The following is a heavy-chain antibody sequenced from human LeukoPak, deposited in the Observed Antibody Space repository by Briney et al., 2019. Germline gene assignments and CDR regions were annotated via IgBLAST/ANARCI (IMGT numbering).Heavy chain of an antibody. J-gene: IGHJ4*02. D-gene: IGHD6-19*01. V-gene: IGHV3-43*01. CDR2: ISWNGARI. Sequence: SGGSLRLSCAASGFTFAEDTMHWVRQAPGKGLEWVSLISWNGARIHYGDSVKGRFTISRDNSKNSLYLQMNSLRTEDTALYYCVKDLVAASENVRGWYPMDYWGQGTLVTVSS. CDR3: VKDLVAASENVRGWYPMDY. CDR1: GFTFAEDT.